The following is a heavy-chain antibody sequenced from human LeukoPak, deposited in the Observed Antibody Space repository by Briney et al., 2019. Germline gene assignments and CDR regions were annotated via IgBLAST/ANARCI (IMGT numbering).Heavy chain of an antibody. Sequence: NPGGSLRLSCAASGFTFNNYDMNWVRQAPGKGLEWVSSISSSNYIYYADSVKGRFTISRDNAKNSLYLQMNSLRAEDTAVYYCAREDSSSLDYWGQGTLVTVSS. CDR3: AREDSSSLDY. V-gene: IGHV3-21*01. CDR2: ISSSNYI. J-gene: IGHJ4*02. CDR1: GFTFNNYD. D-gene: IGHD6-13*01.